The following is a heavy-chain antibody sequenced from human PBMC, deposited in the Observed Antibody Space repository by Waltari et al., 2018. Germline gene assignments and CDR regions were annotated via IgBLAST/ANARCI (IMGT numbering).Heavy chain of an antibody. V-gene: IGHV1-69*01. Sequence: VQLVQSGAEVKKPWSSVTVSCQASGGTFSSYAIRWLRQAPGQGLEWMGGIIPIFGTANYAQKFQGRVTITADESTSTAYMELSSLRSEDTAVYYCARPGIAAAGTVGGFDYWGQGTLVTVSS. D-gene: IGHD6-13*01. CDR1: GGTFSSYA. CDR2: IIPIFGTA. J-gene: IGHJ4*02. CDR3: ARPGIAAAGTVGGFDY.